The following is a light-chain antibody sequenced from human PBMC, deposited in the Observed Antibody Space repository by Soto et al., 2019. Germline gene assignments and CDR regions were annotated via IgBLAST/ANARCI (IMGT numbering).Light chain of an antibody. CDR1: QGISSY. J-gene: IGKJ3*01. Sequence: DIQLTQSPSFLSASVGDRVTITCRASQGISSYLAWYQHKPGKAPKLLIYAASTLQSGVPARFSGSGSGTDFTLTISSLQPEDFATYYCQQLNSYPLTFGPGTKVDIK. CDR3: QQLNSYPLT. V-gene: IGKV1-9*01. CDR2: AAS.